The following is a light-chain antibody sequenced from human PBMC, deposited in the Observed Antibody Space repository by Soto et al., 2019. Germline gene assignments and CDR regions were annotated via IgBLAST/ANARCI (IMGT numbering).Light chain of an antibody. Sequence: QSVLTRPASLSGSPGQPITISCTGTSSDVGGYNYVSWYQHHPGKAPKVMIYEVSNRPSGISNRFSGSKSGNTASLTISGLQAEDEADYYCSSYKTGSTLVFGTGTKVTVL. CDR3: SSYKTGSTLV. J-gene: IGLJ1*01. CDR2: EVS. CDR1: SSDVGGYNY. V-gene: IGLV2-14*01.